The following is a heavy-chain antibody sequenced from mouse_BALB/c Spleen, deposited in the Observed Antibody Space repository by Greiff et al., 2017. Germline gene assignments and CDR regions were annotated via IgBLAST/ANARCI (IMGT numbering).Heavy chain of an antibody. J-gene: IGHJ2*01. CDR1: GFTFSSYG. CDR3: ARQTDGYYLDY. D-gene: IGHD2-3*01. CDR2: ISSGGSYT. V-gene: IGHV5-6*01. Sequence: EVKLMESGGDLVKPGGSLKLSCAASGFTFSSYGMSWVRQTPDKRLEWVATISSGGSYTYYPDSVKGRFTISRDNAKNTLYLQMSSLKSEDTAMYYCARQTDGYYLDYWGQGTTLTVSS.